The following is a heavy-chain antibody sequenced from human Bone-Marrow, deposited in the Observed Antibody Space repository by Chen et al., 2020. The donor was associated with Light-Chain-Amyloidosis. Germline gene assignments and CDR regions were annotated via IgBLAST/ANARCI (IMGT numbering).Heavy chain of an antibody. CDR3: ARLRDGYNFDY. D-gene: IGHD5-12*01. Sequence: EVQLEQSGPEVKKPGESLKISCKGSGYTFPNYWIGWVRQMPGKGLEWMGVIYPDDSDARYCPSFEGQVTISADKSITTAYLQWRSLKASDTAMYYCARLRDGYNFDYWGQGTLVTVSS. CDR1: GYTFPNYW. V-gene: IGHV5-51*01. J-gene: IGHJ4*02. CDR2: IYPDDSDA.